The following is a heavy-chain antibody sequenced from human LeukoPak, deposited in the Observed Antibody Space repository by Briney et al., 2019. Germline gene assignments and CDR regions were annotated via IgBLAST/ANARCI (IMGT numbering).Heavy chain of an antibody. CDR1: GGSISSYY. J-gene: IGHJ5*02. D-gene: IGHD3-10*01. Sequence: SETLSLTCTVSGGSISSYYWSWIRQPPGKGLEWIGYIYYSGSTNYNPSLKSRVTVSVDTSKNQFSLKLSSVTAADTAVYYCARVPGVRGVIPRWFDPWGQGTLVTVSS. V-gene: IGHV4-59*01. CDR3: ARVPGVRGVIPRWFDP. CDR2: IYYSGST.